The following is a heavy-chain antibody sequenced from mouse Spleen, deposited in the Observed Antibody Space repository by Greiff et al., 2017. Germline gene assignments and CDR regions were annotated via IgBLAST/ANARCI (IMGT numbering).Heavy chain of an antibody. Sequence: EVQLVESEGGLVQPGSSMKLSCTASGFTFSDYYMAWVRQVPEKGLEWVANINYDGSSTYYLDSLKSRFIISRDNAKNILYLQMSSLKSEDTATYYCARVGNGFDYWGQGTTLTVSS. D-gene: IGHD4-1*01. CDR3: ARVGNGFDY. CDR1: GFTFSDYY. J-gene: IGHJ2*01. CDR2: INYDGSST. V-gene: IGHV5-16*01.